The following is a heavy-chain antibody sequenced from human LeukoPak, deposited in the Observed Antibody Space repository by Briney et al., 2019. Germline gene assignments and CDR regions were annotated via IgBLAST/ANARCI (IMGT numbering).Heavy chain of an antibody. V-gene: IGHV3-48*03. Sequence: GGSLRLSCAASGFTFSSYEMNWVRQAPGKGLEWVSYISSSGSTIYYADSVKGRFTISRDNAKNSLYLQMNSLRAEDMALYYCAKGSGELLSREGAFDIWGQGTMVTVSS. CDR3: AKGSGELLSREGAFDI. J-gene: IGHJ3*02. CDR1: GFTFSSYE. D-gene: IGHD1-26*01. CDR2: ISSSGSTI.